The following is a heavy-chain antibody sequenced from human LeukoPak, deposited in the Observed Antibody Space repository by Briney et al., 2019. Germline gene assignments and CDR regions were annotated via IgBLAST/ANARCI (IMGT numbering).Heavy chain of an antibody. J-gene: IGHJ4*02. CDR2: IWYDGSNK. CDR3: ARGLFNYDNSGLNY. D-gene: IGHD3-22*01. CDR1: GFTFSSYA. V-gene: IGHV3-33*01. Sequence: GRSLRLSCAASGFTFSSYAMYWVRQAPGKGLEWVTNIWYDGSNKYYADSVKGRFTISRDNSKNTLYLQMDSLRAKDTAVYYCARGLFNYDNSGLNYWGQGTLVTVTS.